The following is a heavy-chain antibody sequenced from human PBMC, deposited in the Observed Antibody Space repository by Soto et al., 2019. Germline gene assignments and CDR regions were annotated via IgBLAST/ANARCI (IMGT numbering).Heavy chain of an antibody. V-gene: IGHV3-30-3*01. Sequence: GGSLRLSCAASGFPFSSYAMHWVRQAPGKGLEWVAVISYDGSNKYYADSVKGRFTISRDNSKNTLYLQMNSLRAEDTAVYYCARDNARIQLWTLDYWGQGTLVTVSS. J-gene: IGHJ4*02. CDR1: GFPFSSYA. CDR3: ARDNARIQLWTLDY. D-gene: IGHD5-18*01. CDR2: ISYDGSNK.